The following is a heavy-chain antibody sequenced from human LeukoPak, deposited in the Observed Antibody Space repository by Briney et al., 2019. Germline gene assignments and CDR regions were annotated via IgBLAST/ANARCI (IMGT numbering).Heavy chain of an antibody. V-gene: IGHV3-23*01. CDR3: ARAPLYYYDSSGFYGMDV. J-gene: IGHJ6*02. Sequence: GGSLRLSCAASGFTFSSYWMSWVRQAPGKGLEWVSAISGSGGSTYYADSVKGRFTISRDNSKNTLYLQMNSLRAEDTAVYYCARAPLYYYDSSGFYGMDVWGQGTTVTVSS. CDR1: GFTFSSYW. D-gene: IGHD3-22*01. CDR2: ISGSGGST.